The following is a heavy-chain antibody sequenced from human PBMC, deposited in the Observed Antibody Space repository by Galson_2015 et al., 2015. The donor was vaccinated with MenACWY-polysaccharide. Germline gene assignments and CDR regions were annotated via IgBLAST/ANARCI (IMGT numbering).Heavy chain of an antibody. Sequence: ALRLCCGACGFAFGTYNMDWVRQAPGKGLEWISYVSSTSGIYYADSVKGRFTISRDNATNSLYQQMNALRDDDPARYYCARAEYTTSSGPHDFWGQGTLVTVSS. D-gene: IGHD2-2*02. J-gene: IGHJ4*02. CDR3: ARAEYTTSSGPHDF. V-gene: IGHV3-48*02. CDR2: VSSTSGI. CDR1: GFAFGTYN.